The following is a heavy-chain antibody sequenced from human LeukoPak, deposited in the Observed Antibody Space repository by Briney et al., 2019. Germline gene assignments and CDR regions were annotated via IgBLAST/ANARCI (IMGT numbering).Heavy chain of an antibody. D-gene: IGHD5-18*01. CDR2: ISSSSSYI. CDR3: ATVDTARMTDPIDY. Sequence: PGGSLRLSCAASGFTFSSYSMNWVRQAPGKGLEWVSSISSSSSYIYYADSVKGRFTISRDNAKNSLYLQMNSLRAEDTAVYYCATVDTARMTDPIDYWGQGTLVTVSS. J-gene: IGHJ4*02. CDR1: GFTFSSYS. V-gene: IGHV3-21*01.